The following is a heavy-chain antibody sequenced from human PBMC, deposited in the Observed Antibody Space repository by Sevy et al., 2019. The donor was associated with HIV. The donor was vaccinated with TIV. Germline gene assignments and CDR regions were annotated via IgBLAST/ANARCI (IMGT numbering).Heavy chain of an antibody. CDR2: FSFGCGKI. D-gene: IGHD2-2*01. J-gene: IGHJ4*02. Sequence: GESLKISCAASGFTFSNYAMSWVRQAPGKGLEWVSTFSFGCGKINYADSVKGRFTISRGNSKNTLYLQMNSLRAEDTALYYCAREGCSKPHDYWGQGTLVTVSS. V-gene: IGHV3-23*01. CDR3: AREGCSKPHDY. CDR1: GFTFSNYA.